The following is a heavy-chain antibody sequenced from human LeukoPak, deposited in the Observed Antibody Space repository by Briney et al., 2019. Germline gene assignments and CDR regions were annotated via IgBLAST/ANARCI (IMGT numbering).Heavy chain of an antibody. CDR2: ISSSSSYI. Sequence: PGGSLRLSCAASGFTFSSYSMNWVRQAPGKGLEWVSSISSSSSYIYYADSVKGRFTISRDNAKNSLYLQMNSLRAEDTAVYYCARDLTAAGTEPGYFDYWGQGTLVTVS. CDR1: GFTFSSYS. CDR3: ARDLTAAGTEPGYFDY. V-gene: IGHV3-21*01. D-gene: IGHD6-13*01. J-gene: IGHJ4*02.